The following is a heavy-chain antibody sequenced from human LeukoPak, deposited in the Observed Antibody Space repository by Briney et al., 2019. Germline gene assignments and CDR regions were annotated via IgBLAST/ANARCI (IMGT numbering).Heavy chain of an antibody. V-gene: IGHV1-46*01. Sequence: GASVKVSCKASGYTFTTYYMHWVRQAPGQGLEWMGIINPSGGSTTYARKFQGRVTMTRDTSTSTVYMELSSLRSEDTAVYYCTKVAVTGPFDYWGQGTLVTVSS. CDR2: INPSGGST. CDR3: TKVAVTGPFDY. CDR1: GYTFTTYY. D-gene: IGHD6-19*01. J-gene: IGHJ4*02.